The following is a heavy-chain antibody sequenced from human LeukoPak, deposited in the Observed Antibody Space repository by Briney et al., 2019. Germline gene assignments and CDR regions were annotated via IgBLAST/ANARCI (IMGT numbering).Heavy chain of an antibody. Sequence: PGGSLRLSCAASGFTFSSYGMSWGREAPGKGPQWVSAITGSGGTTYYADSVKGRFTISRDNSKNTLYLQTNSLRAEDTAVYYCAKIQGYFDYWGQGNLVTVSS. CDR1: GFTFSSYG. J-gene: IGHJ4*02. CDR2: ITGSGGTT. V-gene: IGHV3-23*01. CDR3: AKIQGYFDY.